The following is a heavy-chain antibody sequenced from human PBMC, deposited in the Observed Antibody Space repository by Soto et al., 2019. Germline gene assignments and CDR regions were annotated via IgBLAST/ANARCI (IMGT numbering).Heavy chain of an antibody. CDR2: INSDGSST. V-gene: IGHV3-74*01. D-gene: IGHD6-19*01. Sequence: GSLRLSCAASGFTFSSYWMHWVRQAPGKGLVWVSRINSDGSSTSYADSVKGRFTISRDNAKNTLYLQMNSLRAEDTAVYYCARDRGRIAVAGTCVGYWGQGTLVTVSS. CDR1: GFTFSSYW. CDR3: ARDRGRIAVAGTCVGY. J-gene: IGHJ4*02.